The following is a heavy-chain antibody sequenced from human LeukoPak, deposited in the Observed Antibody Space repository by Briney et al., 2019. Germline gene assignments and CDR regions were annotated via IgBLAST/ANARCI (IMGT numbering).Heavy chain of an antibody. D-gene: IGHD3-9*01. CDR3: AREGRYDILTGYIPPYYFDY. CDR2: IYSGGST. CDR1: GFTFNNYA. Sequence: GGSLRLSCAASGFTFNNYAMSWVRQAPGKGLEWVSVIYSGGSTYYADSVKGRFTISRDNSKNTLYLQMNSLRAEDTAVYYCAREGRYDILTGYIPPYYFDYWGQGTLVTVSS. J-gene: IGHJ4*02. V-gene: IGHV3-53*01.